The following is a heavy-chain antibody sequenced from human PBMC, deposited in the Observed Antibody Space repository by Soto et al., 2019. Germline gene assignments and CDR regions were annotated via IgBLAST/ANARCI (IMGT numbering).Heavy chain of an antibody. V-gene: IGHV4-30-2*01. Sequence: LSLTCAVSGGSISSGGYSWSWIRQPPGKGLEWIGYIYHSGSTYYNPSLKSRVTISVDRSKNQFSLKLSSVTAADTAVYYCARVSSGWYRDYFDYWGQGTLVTVSS. D-gene: IGHD6-19*01. CDR2: IYHSGST. J-gene: IGHJ4*02. CDR3: ARVSSGWYRDYFDY. CDR1: GGSISSGGYS.